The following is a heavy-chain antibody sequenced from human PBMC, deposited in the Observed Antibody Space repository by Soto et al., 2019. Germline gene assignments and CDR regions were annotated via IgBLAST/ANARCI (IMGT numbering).Heavy chain of an antibody. J-gene: IGHJ4*02. Sequence: GGSLRLSCAASGFTFSDYYMTWIRQAPGKGLEWVSYISSSGNSIYYADSVRGRFTVSRDNAKNSLFLQMNSLRAEDTAVYYCARRAAAGRSFDYWGLGTLVTVSS. D-gene: IGHD6-13*01. V-gene: IGHV3-11*01. CDR1: GFTFSDYY. CDR3: ARRAAAGRSFDY. CDR2: ISSSGNSI.